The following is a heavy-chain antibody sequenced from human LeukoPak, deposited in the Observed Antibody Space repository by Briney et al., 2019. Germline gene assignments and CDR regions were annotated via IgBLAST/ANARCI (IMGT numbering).Heavy chain of an antibody. CDR1: GFTFRSYW. CDR3: ARSAADAFDY. Sequence: GGSLRLSCAASGFTFRSYWMHWVRQVPGKGLVWVSLINSDGTTSHADSVKGRFTISRDNAKNTLYLQMNSLRAEDTAVYYCARSAADAFDYWGQGTLVTVSS. J-gene: IGHJ4*02. CDR2: INSDGTT. V-gene: IGHV3-74*01.